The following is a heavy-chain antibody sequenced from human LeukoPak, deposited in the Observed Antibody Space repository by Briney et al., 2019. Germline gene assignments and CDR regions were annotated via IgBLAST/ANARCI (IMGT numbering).Heavy chain of an antibody. CDR2: ISGSGDST. CDR3: ARAIYDGFDI. J-gene: IGHJ3*02. Sequence: GGSLRLSCAASGFTFSTYAVNWVRQAPGKGLEWVSTISGSGDSTYYADSVKGRFTISRDNAKNSLYLQMNSLRAEDTAVYYCARAIYDGFDIWGQGKMVTVSS. D-gene: IGHD5-24*01. CDR1: GFTFSTYA. V-gene: IGHV3-23*01.